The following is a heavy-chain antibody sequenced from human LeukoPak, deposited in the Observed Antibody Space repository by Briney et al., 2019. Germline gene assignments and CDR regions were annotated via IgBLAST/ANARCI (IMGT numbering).Heavy chain of an antibody. Sequence: SETLSLTCTVSGGSITNSYWNWIRQSPGKGLEWIGYINYSGSTNYNPSHKSRVTISVDTSKNQFSLKLSSVTAADTAVYFCARDPLSTNDFDIWGQGTMVTVSS. V-gene: IGHV4-59*01. D-gene: IGHD1-1*01. J-gene: IGHJ3*02. CDR3: ARDPLSTNDFDI. CDR2: INYSGST. CDR1: GGSITNSY.